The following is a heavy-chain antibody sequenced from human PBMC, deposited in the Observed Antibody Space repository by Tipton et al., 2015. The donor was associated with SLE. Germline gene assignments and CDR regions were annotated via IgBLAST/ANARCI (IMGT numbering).Heavy chain of an antibody. CDR2: ISAYNGNT. Sequence: QLVQSGAEVKKPGASVKVSCKASGYTFTSYGISWVRQAPGQGLEWMGWISAYNGNTNYAQKLQGRVTMTTDTSTSTAYMELRSLRSDDTAVYYCARAEDYYDSSGYDAFDIWGQGTMVTVSS. CDR1: GYTFTSYG. J-gene: IGHJ3*02. V-gene: IGHV1-18*01. CDR3: ARAEDYYDSSGYDAFDI. D-gene: IGHD3-22*01.